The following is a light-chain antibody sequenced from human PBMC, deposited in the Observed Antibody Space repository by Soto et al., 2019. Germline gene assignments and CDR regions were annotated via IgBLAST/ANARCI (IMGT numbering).Light chain of an antibody. CDR1: QVMSSA. CDR3: QQFSNYPLT. Sequence: IQLTQSPSSLSASVGDRVSITCRASQVMSSALAWYQQKPGKTPKLLIYDASTLDSGVPSRFSGSGSETDFTLTINSLQPEDVATYYCQQFSNYPLTFGGGTKVDIK. V-gene: IGKV1D-13*01. J-gene: IGKJ4*01. CDR2: DAS.